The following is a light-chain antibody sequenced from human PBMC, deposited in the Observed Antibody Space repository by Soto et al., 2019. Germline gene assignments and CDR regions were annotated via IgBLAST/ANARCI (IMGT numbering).Light chain of an antibody. V-gene: IGLV1-44*01. Sequence: QSVLTQPPSASGTPGQRVTISCSGSSSNIGSNSVNWYQQLPGTAPKLLIYSTNQRPSGVPDRFSGSKSDTSASLAISGLQSEDEADYHCAAWDDSLNGEVVFGGGTQLTVL. CDR3: AAWDDSLNGEVV. CDR1: SSNIGSNS. J-gene: IGLJ2*01. CDR2: STN.